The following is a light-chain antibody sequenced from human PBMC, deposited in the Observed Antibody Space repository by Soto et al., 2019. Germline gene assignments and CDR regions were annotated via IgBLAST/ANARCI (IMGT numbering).Light chain of an antibody. CDR2: DVS. CDR1: SSDAGGYNY. J-gene: IGLJ2*01. CDR3: SSYTSSSTLVV. Sequence: QSVLTQPASVSGSPGQSIIISCTRTSSDAGGYNYVSWYQQHPGKAPKLMIYDVSNRPSGVSNRFSGSKSGNTASLTISGLQAEDEADYYCSSYTSSSTLVVFGGGTKLTVL. V-gene: IGLV2-14*01.